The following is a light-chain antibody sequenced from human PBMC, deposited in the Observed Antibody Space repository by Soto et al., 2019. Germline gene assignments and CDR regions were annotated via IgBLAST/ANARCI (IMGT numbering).Light chain of an antibody. Sequence: STLSASVGDRVTITCRASQSISSWLAWYQQKPGKAPKLLIHDASSLESGVPSRFSGSGSGTEFTLTISSLQPDDFATYYCQQYNSYSQTFGQGTKVDIK. CDR2: DAS. V-gene: IGKV1-5*01. CDR3: QQYNSYSQT. J-gene: IGKJ1*01. CDR1: QSISSW.